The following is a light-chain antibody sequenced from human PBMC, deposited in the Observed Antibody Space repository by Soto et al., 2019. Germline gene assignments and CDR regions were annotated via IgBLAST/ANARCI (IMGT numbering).Light chain of an antibody. CDR1: QSVHSN. Sequence: EIVMTQSPARLSVSPGERVTLSCRASQSVHSNLAWYQHKSGQAPRLLIYGASTRATGIPARVSGSGSGTEFTLTISSLQSEDFAVYYCQQYNNWPYSFGQGTKLEIK. CDR3: QQYNNWPYS. CDR2: GAS. V-gene: IGKV3-15*01. J-gene: IGKJ2*03.